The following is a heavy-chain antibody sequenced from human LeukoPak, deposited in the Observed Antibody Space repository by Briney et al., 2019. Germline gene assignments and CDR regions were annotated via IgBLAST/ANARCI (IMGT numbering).Heavy chain of an antibody. CDR3: AKGTISFDS. D-gene: IGHD4/OR15-4a*01. J-gene: IGHJ4*02. Sequence: GGSLRLSCAASGFTFGTNGMSWVRGAPGKGLEWVASNTGSGATYYADSVKGRFTISRDISKNTLYLQTDSLRAEDTAVYFCAKGTISFDSWGQGTLVTVSS. CDR1: GFTFGTNG. CDR2: NTGSGAT. V-gene: IGHV3-23*01.